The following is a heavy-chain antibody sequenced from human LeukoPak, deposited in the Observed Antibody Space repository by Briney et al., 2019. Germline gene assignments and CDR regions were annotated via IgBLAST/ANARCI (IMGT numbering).Heavy chain of an antibody. CDR3: ARDGYSFGHDFDY. V-gene: IGHV3-74*01. J-gene: IGHJ4*02. CDR1: GFTFSSYW. CDR2: IEGDGSST. Sequence: GGSLRLSCAASGFTFSSYWMHWVRHTPGKGLGWVSRIEGDGSSTSYADSVKGRFTISRDNAKNTLYLQMNSLRAEDTAVYYCARDGYSFGHDFDYWGQGTLVTVSS. D-gene: IGHD5-18*01.